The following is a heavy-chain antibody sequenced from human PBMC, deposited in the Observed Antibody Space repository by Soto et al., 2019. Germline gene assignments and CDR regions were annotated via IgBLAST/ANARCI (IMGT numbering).Heavy chain of an antibody. CDR3: ARSACTRSSCYLDWLDP. CDR1: GGSISSTNYF. J-gene: IGHJ5*02. D-gene: IGHD2-2*01. Sequence: QLQLQESGPGLVKPSETLSLTCTVSGGSISSTNYFWGWIRQPPGKGLERIGTINYSGSTYYNPSLKGRVTICEDTSKLPFPLNLSRVTAADTAVYYCARSACTRSSCYLDWLDPWGQGTMVTVSS. V-gene: IGHV4-39*01. CDR2: INYSGST.